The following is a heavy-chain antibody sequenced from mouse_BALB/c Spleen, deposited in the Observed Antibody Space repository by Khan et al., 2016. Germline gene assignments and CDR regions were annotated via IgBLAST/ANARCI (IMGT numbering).Heavy chain of an antibody. CDR3: ARAGYYGYLAY. D-gene: IGHD1-1*01. CDR2: INPDSRTI. Sequence: EVKLLESGGGLVQPGGSLKLSCAASGFDFRRYWMSWVRQAPVKGLEWIGEINPDSRTINYTPSLKDKFTISRDNAKNTLYLQMSKVRSEDTALYYCARAGYYGYLAYWGQGTLVSVSA. CDR1: GFDFRRYW. V-gene: IGHV4-1*02. J-gene: IGHJ3*01.